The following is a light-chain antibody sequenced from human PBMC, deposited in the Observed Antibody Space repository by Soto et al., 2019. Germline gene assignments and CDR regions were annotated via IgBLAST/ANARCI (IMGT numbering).Light chain of an antibody. CDR2: AAS. CDR3: QQSYSTPIT. Sequence: IQMTKSPSSLSASVGDRVTITCRASQSISSFLNWYQQKPGKAPKFLIYAASSLLSGVPSRFSGSGSGTDFTLTISSLQPEDFATYYCQQSYSTPITFGQGTRLEIK. V-gene: IGKV1-39*01. CDR1: QSISSF. J-gene: IGKJ5*01.